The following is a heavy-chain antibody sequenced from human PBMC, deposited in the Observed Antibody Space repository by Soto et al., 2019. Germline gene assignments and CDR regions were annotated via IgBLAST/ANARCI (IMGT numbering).Heavy chain of an antibody. CDR2: IYPGDSET. CDR1: GYRFSTFS. CDR3: ARRVCDPWLQNWFVS. J-gene: IGHJ5*01. D-gene: IGHD5-12*01. Sequence: GESLKISCKGSGYRFSTFSIAWVRQMPGKGLEWMGMIYPGDSETRYSPSFQGQVTISADKSINTAYLQWTSLMPSDTAMYYSARRVCDPWLQNWFVSWGQGTLVTVSS. V-gene: IGHV5-51*01.